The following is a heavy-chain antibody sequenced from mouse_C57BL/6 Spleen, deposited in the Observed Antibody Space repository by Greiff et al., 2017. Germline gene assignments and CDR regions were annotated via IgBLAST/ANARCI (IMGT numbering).Heavy chain of an antibody. J-gene: IGHJ1*03. CDR3: ARRGITTVVAQDWYFDV. V-gene: IGHV1-50*01. D-gene: IGHD1-1*01. CDR2: IDPSDSYT. Sequence: VQLQQSGAELVKPGASVKLSCKASGYTFTSYWMQWVKQRPGQGLEWIGEIDPSDSYTNYNQKFKGKATLTVDTSSSTAYMQLSSLTSEDSAVYYCARRGITTVVAQDWYFDVWGTGTTVTVSS. CDR1: GYTFTSYW.